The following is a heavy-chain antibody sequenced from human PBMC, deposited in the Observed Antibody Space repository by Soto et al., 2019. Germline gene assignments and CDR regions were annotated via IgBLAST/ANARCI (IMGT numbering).Heavy chain of an antibody. V-gene: IGHV3-72*01. J-gene: IGHJ4*02. D-gene: IGHD4-17*01. Sequence: GGSLRLSCAASGFTFSDHYMDWVRQAPGKGLEWVGRARNKANSYTTEYAASVKGRFTISRDDSKNSVYLQMNSLKTEDTAVYYCTRMTTVTPDFDYWGQGVLVTVSS. CDR2: ARNKANSYTT. CDR1: GFTFSDHY. CDR3: TRMTTVTPDFDY.